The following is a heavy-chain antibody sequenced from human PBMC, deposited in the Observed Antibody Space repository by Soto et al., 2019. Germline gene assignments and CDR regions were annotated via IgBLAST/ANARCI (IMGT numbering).Heavy chain of an antibody. J-gene: IGHJ4*02. CDR2: IYYSGST. Sequence: SETLSLTCTVSGGSISSYYWSWIRQPPGKGLEWIGYIYYSGSTNYNPSLKSRVTISVDTSKNQFSLKLSSVTAADTAVYYCARDRDGLVTYYFDYWAREPWSPSP. CDR1: GGSISSYY. CDR3: ARDRDGLVTYYFDY. V-gene: IGHV4-59*01. D-gene: IGHD2-21*01.